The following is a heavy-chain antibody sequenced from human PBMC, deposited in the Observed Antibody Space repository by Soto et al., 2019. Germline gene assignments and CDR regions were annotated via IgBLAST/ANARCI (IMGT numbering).Heavy chain of an antibody. CDR3: ARGQYQLLFILLGERFDP. CDR1: GGSFSGYY. Sequence: SETLSLTCAVYGGSFSGYYWSWIRQPPGKGLEWIGEINHSGSTNYNPSLKSRVTISVDTSKNQFSLKLSSVTAADTAVYYCARGQYQLLFILLGERFDPWGQGTLVTVSS. V-gene: IGHV4-34*01. D-gene: IGHD2-2*01. J-gene: IGHJ5*02. CDR2: INHSGST.